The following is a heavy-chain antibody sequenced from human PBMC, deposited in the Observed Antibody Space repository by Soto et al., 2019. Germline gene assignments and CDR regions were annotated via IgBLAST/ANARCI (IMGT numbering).Heavy chain of an antibody. J-gene: IGHJ6*02. CDR1: GYTFTSYG. CDR2: ISAYNGNT. V-gene: IGHV1-18*01. D-gene: IGHD3-9*01. Sequence: ASVKVSCKASGYTFTSYGISWVRQAPGQGLEWMGWISAYNGNTNYAQKLQGRVTMTTDTSTSTAHMEQRSLRSEDTAENYRERDSPRPSLDPYYVILTGSHAPHEYYYYGMDVWGQGTTVTVSS. CDR3: ERDSPRPSLDPYYVILTGSHAPHEYYYYGMDV.